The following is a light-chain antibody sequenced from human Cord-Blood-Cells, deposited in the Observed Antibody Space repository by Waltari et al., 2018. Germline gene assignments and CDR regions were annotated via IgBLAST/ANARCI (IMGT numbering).Light chain of an antibody. Sequence: DIQMTQSPSTLSASVGDRCTITCRASQSISSWLAWYQQKPGKAPKLLIYDASSLESGVPSRFSGSGSGTEFTLTISSLQPDDFATYYCQQYNSYSTFGQGTKVEIK. V-gene: IGKV1-5*01. CDR2: DAS. CDR3: QQYNSYST. CDR1: QSISSW. J-gene: IGKJ1*01.